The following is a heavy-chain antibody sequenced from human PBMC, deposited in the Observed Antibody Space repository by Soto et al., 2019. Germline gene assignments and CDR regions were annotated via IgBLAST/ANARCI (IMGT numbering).Heavy chain of an antibody. CDR1: GYTFTTYG. CDR2: ISGNNPTT. Sequence: QVQLVQSGPEVKKPGASVTVSCKASGYTFTTYGLTWVRQAPGQGLEWMGWISGNNPTTKYAKKFQGRVTMITDTSARTAYMELTNLRSDATGVYYCARGGWFGESDSFYFDFWGQGTLVSVSS. J-gene: IGHJ4*02. V-gene: IGHV1-18*04. CDR3: ARGGWFGESDSFYFDF. D-gene: IGHD3-10*01.